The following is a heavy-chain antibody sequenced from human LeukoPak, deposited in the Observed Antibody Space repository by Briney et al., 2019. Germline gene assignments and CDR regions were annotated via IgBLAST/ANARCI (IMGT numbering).Heavy chain of an antibody. V-gene: IGHV4-59*01. Sequence: PSGTLSLTCTVSGGSISSYYWSWIRQPPGKGLEWIGYMYYSGRTNYNPSLKSRVTISVDTSKNQFSLKLSSVTAADTAVYYCARTFSESYYYYGMDVWGQGTTVTVSS. D-gene: IGHD1-26*01. CDR3: ARTFSESYYYYGMDV. J-gene: IGHJ6*02. CDR1: GGSISSYY. CDR2: MYYSGRT.